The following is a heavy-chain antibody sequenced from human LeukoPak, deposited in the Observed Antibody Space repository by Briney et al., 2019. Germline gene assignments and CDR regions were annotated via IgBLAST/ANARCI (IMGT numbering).Heavy chain of an antibody. CDR3: ARDNYDSSTPYYFDY. V-gene: IGHV3-53*01. Sequence: GGSLRLSCAASGFTVSTSYMTWVRQAPGKGLEWVSVIYSDGTTYNADSVKGRFTISRDNSKNTLYLQMNSLRAEDTAVYYCARDNYDSSTPYYFDYWGQGTLVTVSS. CDR1: GFTVSTSY. D-gene: IGHD3-22*01. J-gene: IGHJ4*02. CDR2: IYSDGTT.